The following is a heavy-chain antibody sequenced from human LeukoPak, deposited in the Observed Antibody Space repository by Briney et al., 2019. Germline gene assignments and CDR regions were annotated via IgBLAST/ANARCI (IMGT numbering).Heavy chain of an antibody. CDR2: IRSKANSYAT. Sequence: GGSLRLSCAASGFTFSGSAMHWVRQASGKGLEWVGRIRSKANSYATAYAASVNGRFTISRDDSKNTAYLQMNSLKTEDTAVYYCTRHGSETGFDYWGQGTLVTVSS. V-gene: IGHV3-73*01. J-gene: IGHJ4*02. CDR1: GFTFSGSA. D-gene: IGHD3-10*01. CDR3: TRHGSETGFDY.